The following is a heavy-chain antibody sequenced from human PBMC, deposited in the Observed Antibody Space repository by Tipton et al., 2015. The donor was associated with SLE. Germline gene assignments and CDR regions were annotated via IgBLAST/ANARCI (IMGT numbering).Heavy chain of an antibody. Sequence: TLSLTCTVSGGSISSSSYYWGWIRQPPGKGLEWIGSIYYSGSTYYNPSLKSRVTISVDTSKNQFSLKLSSVTAADTAVYYCARTSGYCTNGVCYGPPHFFDYWGQGTLVIVSS. V-gene: IGHV4-39*07. D-gene: IGHD2-8*01. J-gene: IGHJ4*02. CDR2: IYYSGST. CDR1: GGSISSSSYY. CDR3: ARTSGYCTNGVCYGPPHFFDY.